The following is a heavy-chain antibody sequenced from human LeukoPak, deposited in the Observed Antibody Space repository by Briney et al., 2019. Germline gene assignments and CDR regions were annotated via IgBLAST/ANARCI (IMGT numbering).Heavy chain of an antibody. CDR1: GYTFTGYD. CDR2: MNPNSGNT. Sequence: ASVKVSCKASGYTFTGYDINWVRQAPGQGLEWMGWMNPNSGNTGYAQKFQGRVTMTRNTSISTAYMELSSLRSEDTAVYYCARGRAVPAAMGYWGQGTLVTVSS. CDR3: ARGRAVPAAMGY. D-gene: IGHD2-2*01. J-gene: IGHJ4*02. V-gene: IGHV1-8*01.